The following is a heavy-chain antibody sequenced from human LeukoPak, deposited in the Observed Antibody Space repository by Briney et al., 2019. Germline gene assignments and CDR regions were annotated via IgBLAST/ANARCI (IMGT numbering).Heavy chain of an antibody. CDR1: GDSINSGYY. CDR2: IWHSGST. D-gene: IGHD6-19*01. V-gene: IGHV4-31*03. J-gene: IGHJ4*02. CDR3: ARQSSWYGGVDY. Sequence: SETLSLTCTVSGDSINSGYYWSWIRQHPGKGLEWVGNIWHSGSTSYNPSLKGRTTISVDTSKNQFSLKLSSVTAADTAVYYCARQSSWYGGVDYWGQGTLVTVSS.